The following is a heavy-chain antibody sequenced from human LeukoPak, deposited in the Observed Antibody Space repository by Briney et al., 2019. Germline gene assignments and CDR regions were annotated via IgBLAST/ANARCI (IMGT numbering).Heavy chain of an antibody. CDR1: GFTFTDHY. J-gene: IGHJ4*02. V-gene: IGHV1-2*02. Sequence: ASVKVSCKSSGFTFTDHYIHWVRQGPGQGLEWMGYIGPHSTFTSSPQEFQGRVTMTRDASMSTAYMELTRLTTDDTAVYYCVREGEGPLSKDFDYWGQGTLVTVSS. D-gene: IGHD2/OR15-2a*01. CDR2: IGPHSTFT. CDR3: VREGEGPLSKDFDY.